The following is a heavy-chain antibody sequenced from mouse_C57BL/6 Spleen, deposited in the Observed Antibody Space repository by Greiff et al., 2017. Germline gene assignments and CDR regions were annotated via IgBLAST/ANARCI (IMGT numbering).Heavy chain of an antibody. Sequence: VQLQQSGPELVKPGASVKISCKASGYSFTDYNMNWVKQSNGKSLEWIGVINPNYGTTSYNQKFKGKATLTVAQSSSTAYMQLNSLTSEDSAVDYCARYYDYDYYAMDDWGPGTSVTVSS. CDR3: ARYYDYDYYAMDD. D-gene: IGHD2-4*01. J-gene: IGHJ4*01. V-gene: IGHV1-39*01. CDR2: INPNYGTT. CDR1: GYSFTDYN.